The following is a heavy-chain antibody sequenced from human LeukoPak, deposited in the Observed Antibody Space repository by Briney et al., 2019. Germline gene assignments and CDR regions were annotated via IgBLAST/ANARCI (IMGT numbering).Heavy chain of an antibody. CDR2: INPNSGGT. CDR3: ARENRGGTSISSHIYYFDY. J-gene: IGHJ4*02. CDR1: GYTFTGYY. D-gene: IGHD1-14*01. V-gene: IGHV1-2*02. Sequence: GASVKVSCTASGYTFTGYYMHWVRQAPGQGLEWMGWINPNSGGTNFAQKFQGRVTMTRDTSISTAYMELSRLRSDDTAVYYCARENRGGTSISSHIYYFDYWGQGTLVTVSS.